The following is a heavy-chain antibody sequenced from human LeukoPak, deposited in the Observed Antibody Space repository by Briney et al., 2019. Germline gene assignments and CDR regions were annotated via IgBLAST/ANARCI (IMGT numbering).Heavy chain of an antibody. J-gene: IGHJ4*02. Sequence: PSETLSLTCTVSGGSISSGGYYWSWIRQHPGKGLEWIGYIYYSGSTYYNPSLKSRVTISVDTSKNQFSLKLSSVTAADTAVYYCAGDRKDDSSGYGLFDYWGQGTLVTVSS. V-gene: IGHV4-31*03. D-gene: IGHD3-22*01. CDR3: AGDRKDDSSGYGLFDY. CDR2: IYYSGST. CDR1: GGSISSGGYY.